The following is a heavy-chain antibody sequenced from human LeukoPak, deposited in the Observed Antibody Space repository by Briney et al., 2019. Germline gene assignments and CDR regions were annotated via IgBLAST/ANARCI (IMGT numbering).Heavy chain of an antibody. CDR1: GFTFSSYW. Sequence: PGGSLRLSCAASGFTFSSYWMHWVRQARGKGLVWVSRIKNDGSSTRYADSVKGRFTISRDNAKNTLYLQMNSLRAEDTAVYYCARTSAARYAFEIGGKGTMVTASS. J-gene: IGHJ3*02. CDR3: ARTSAARYAFEI. D-gene: IGHD6-6*01. CDR2: IKNDGSST. V-gene: IGHV3-74*01.